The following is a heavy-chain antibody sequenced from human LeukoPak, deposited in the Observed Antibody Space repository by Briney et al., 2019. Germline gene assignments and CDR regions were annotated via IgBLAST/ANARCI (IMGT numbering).Heavy chain of an antibody. V-gene: IGHV3-74*01. D-gene: IGHD2-2*01. CDR3: ARGNQQLPRSTPDY. CDR2: IKTDGSTT. CDR1: GFTFSSSW. J-gene: IGHJ4*02. Sequence: HSGGSLRLSCAVSGFTFSSSWMHWVRRAPGKGLVWVSHIKTDGSTTAYADSVKGRFTISRDNAKNTLYLQMNSLRAEDTGVYYCARGNQQLPRSTPDYWGQGTQVTVSS.